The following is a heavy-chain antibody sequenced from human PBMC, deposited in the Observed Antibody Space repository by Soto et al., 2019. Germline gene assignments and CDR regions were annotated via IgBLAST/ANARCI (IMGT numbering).Heavy chain of an antibody. CDR2: IYYSGTT. J-gene: IGHJ3*02. CDR3: ARGRGGTYDAFDI. V-gene: IGHV4-59*01. D-gene: IGHD1-26*01. CDR1: SGSIGTYF. Sequence: QVQLRESGPGLVKPSETLSPTCTVSSGSIGTYFWSWIRQPPGKGLEWIGYIYYSGTTNYNPSLKSRVTIFLDTSKNQFSLRLSSVTAADTAVYYCARGRGGTYDAFDIWGQGTLVTVSS.